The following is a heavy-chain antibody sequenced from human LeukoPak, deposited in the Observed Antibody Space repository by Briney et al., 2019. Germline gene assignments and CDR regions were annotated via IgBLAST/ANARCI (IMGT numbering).Heavy chain of an antibody. Sequence: GGSLRLSCAASGFTFSSYAMSWVRQAPGKGLEWVSAISGSGGSTYYADSVKGRFTISRDNSKNTLYLQMNSLRAEDTAVYYCASRTNWGGSLLPGYWGQGTLVTVSS. CDR2: ISGSGGST. J-gene: IGHJ4*02. V-gene: IGHV3-23*01. CDR1: GFTFSSYA. CDR3: ASRTNWGGSLLPGY. D-gene: IGHD7-27*01.